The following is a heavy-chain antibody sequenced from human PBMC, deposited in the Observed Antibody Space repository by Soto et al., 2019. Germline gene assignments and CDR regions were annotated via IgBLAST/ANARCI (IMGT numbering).Heavy chain of an antibody. CDR3: ARDIVGFFDY. J-gene: IGHJ4*02. D-gene: IGHD1-26*01. V-gene: IGHV3-48*01. CDR1: GFTFSSYS. Sequence: EVQLVESGGGLVQPGGSLRLSCAASGFTFSSYSMNWVRQAPGKGLEWVSYISSSSSTIYYADSVKGRFTISRDNAKNSLYLQMNSLRAEDTAVYYCARDIVGFFDYWGQGTLVTVSS. CDR2: ISSSSSTI.